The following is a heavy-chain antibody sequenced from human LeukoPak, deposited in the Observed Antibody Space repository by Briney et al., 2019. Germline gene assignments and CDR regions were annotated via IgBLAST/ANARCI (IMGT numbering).Heavy chain of an antibody. CDR3: ARTTLIAAAGPAFDI. J-gene: IGHJ3*02. Sequence: PSETLSLTCTVSGGSISSYYWSWIRQPPGKGLEWIGYIYYSGSTNYNPSLKSRVTISVDTSKSQFSLKLSSVTAADTAVYYCARTTLIAAAGPAFDIWGQGTMVTVSS. V-gene: IGHV4-59*01. CDR2: IYYSGST. CDR1: GGSISSYY. D-gene: IGHD6-13*01.